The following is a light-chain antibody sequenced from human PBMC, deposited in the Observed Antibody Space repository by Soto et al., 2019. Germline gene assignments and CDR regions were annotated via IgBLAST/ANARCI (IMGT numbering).Light chain of an antibody. Sequence: EIGMTQSPATLSVSPGERATLSCRASQSVSSSYLAWYQQKPGQAPRLLIYGASSRATGIPDRFSGSGSGTGFTLTISRLEPEDFAVYYCQQYGSSPWPFGQGTKVDI. J-gene: IGKJ1*01. CDR3: QQYGSSPWP. V-gene: IGKV3-20*01. CDR1: QSVSSSY. CDR2: GAS.